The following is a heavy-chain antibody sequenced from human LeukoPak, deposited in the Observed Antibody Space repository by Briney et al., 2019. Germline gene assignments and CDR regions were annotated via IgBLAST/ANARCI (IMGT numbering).Heavy chain of an antibody. CDR3: AKDPDADNDFWSGYHHY. Sequence: GGSLRLSCAASGFTFSSYAMSWVRQAPGKGLEWVSTISGSGDSTFYADSVKGRFTISRDNSKNMLYLQMNSLRAEDTAVYYCAKDPDADNDFWSGYHHYWGQGTLVTVSS. J-gene: IGHJ4*02. V-gene: IGHV3-23*01. CDR2: ISGSGDST. D-gene: IGHD3-3*01. CDR1: GFTFSSYA.